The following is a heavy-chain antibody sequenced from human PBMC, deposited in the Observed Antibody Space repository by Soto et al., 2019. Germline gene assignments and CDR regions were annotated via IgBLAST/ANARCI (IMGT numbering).Heavy chain of an antibody. CDR1: GGSMRSGGYS. CDR2: IYHNGSP. Sequence: TSETPCHTSTVSGGSMRSGGYSWSWIRQPPGKGLEWIGYIYHNGSPYYNPSLKSRVTISVDRSKNQFSLKLSSVTAADTAAYSSARLPNVLGQSPTVT. J-gene: IGHJ6*02. CDR3: ARLPNV. V-gene: IGHV4-30-2*01.